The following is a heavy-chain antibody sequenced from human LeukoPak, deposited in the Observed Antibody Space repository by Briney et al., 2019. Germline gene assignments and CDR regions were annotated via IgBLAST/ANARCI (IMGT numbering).Heavy chain of an antibody. CDR3: ARSKIQLWYRYFDY. Sequence: KPSQTLSLTCTVSGGSISSGSYYWSWIRQPAGKGLEWIGSIYYSGSTYYNPSLKSRVTISVDTSKNQFSLKLSSVTAADTAVYCCARSKIQLWYRYFDYWGQGTLVTVSS. CDR1: GGSISSGSYY. J-gene: IGHJ4*02. D-gene: IGHD5-18*01. V-gene: IGHV4-39*07. CDR2: IYYSGST.